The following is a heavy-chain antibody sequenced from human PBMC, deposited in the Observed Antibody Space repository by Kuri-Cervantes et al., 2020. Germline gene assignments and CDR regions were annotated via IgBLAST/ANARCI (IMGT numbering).Heavy chain of an antibody. Sequence: SETLSLTCTVSGGSVSSGSYYWSWIRQPPGKGLEWIGYIYYSGSTNYNPSLKSRVTISVDTSKNQFSLKLSSVTAADTAVYYCAGVTLDYYDRSNDAFDIWGQGTMVTVSS. V-gene: IGHV4-61*01. J-gene: IGHJ3*02. CDR2: IYYSGST. D-gene: IGHD3-22*01. CDR1: GGSVSSGSYY. CDR3: AGVTLDYYDRSNDAFDI.